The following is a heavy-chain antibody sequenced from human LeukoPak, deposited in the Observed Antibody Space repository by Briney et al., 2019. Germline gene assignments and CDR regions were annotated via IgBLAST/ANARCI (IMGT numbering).Heavy chain of an antibody. J-gene: IGHJ5*02. V-gene: IGHV3-23*01. D-gene: IGHD2-2*02. CDR2: ISGSGGST. Sequence: GGSLRLSCAASGFTFSSYAMSWVRQAPGKGLEWVSAISGSGGSTYYADSVKGRFTISRDNSKNTLYLQMSSLRAEDTAVYYCAKGGYCSSTSCYTNWFDPWGQGTLVTVSS. CDR1: GFTFSSYA. CDR3: AKGGYCSSTSCYTNWFDP.